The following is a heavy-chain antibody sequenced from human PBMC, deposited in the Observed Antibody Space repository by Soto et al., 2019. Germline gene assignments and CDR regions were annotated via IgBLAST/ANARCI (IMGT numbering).Heavy chain of an antibody. CDR3: AKLPPAPAVTSYYFDY. Sequence: GGSLRLSCAASGFTFSSYAMSWVRQAPGKGLEWVSAISGSGGSAYYADSVKGRFTISRDNSKNTLYLQMNSLRAEDTAVYYCAKLPPAPAVTSYYFDYWGQGTLVTVSS. CDR2: ISGSGGSA. V-gene: IGHV3-23*01. D-gene: IGHD4-17*01. J-gene: IGHJ4*02. CDR1: GFTFSSYA.